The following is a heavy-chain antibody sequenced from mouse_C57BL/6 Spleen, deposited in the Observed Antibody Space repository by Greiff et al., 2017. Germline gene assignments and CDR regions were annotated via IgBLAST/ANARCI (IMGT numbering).Heavy chain of an antibody. CDR2: IWRGGST. Sequence: VQGVESGPGLVQPSQSLSITCTVSGFSLTSSGVHWVRQSPGKGLEWLGVIWRGGSTDYNAAFMSRLSITKDNSKSQVFFKMNSLQADDTAIYYCAKGYLYAMDYWGQGTSVTVSS. D-gene: IGHD2-2*01. J-gene: IGHJ4*01. V-gene: IGHV2-5*01. CDR1: GFSLTSSG. CDR3: AKGYLYAMDY.